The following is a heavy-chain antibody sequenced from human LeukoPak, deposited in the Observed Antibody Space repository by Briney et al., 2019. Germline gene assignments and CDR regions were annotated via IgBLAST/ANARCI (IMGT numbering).Heavy chain of an antibody. CDR1: GFTFSDYY. V-gene: IGHV3-11*05. Sequence: GGSLRLSCAASGFTFSDYYMSWIRQAPGKRLEWVSYISSSTSYTNYADSVKGRFTISRDNAKNSLYLQMNSLRAEDTAVYYCARDSAVAAIDYWGQGTLVTVSS. D-gene: IGHD6-19*01. CDR3: ARDSAVAAIDY. CDR2: ISSSTSYT. J-gene: IGHJ4*02.